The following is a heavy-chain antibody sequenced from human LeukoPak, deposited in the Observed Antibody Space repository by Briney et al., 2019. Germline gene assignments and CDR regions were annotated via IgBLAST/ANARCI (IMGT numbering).Heavy chain of an antibody. D-gene: IGHD6-13*01. Sequence: SETLSLTCTVSGGSISSSSYHWGWIRQPPGKGLEWIGSIYYSGSTYYNPSLKSRVTISVDTSKNQFSLKLSSVTAADTAVYYCARRIAAAGIFWGNFDYWGQGTLVTVSS. J-gene: IGHJ4*02. CDR3: ARRIAAAGIFWGNFDY. CDR1: GGSISSSSYH. V-gene: IGHV4-39*01. CDR2: IYYSGST.